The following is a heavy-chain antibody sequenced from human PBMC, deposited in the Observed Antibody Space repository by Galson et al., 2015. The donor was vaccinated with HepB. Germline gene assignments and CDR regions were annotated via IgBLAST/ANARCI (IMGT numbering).Heavy chain of an antibody. CDR3: ARWGMDAFDE. Sequence: SVKVSCKASGDTLTSYSIGWLRQAPGQGLEWMGRIIAVLDLPEYAQKFQGRVTITADRSTSTAYMELSSLRSDDTAVYFCARWGMDAFDEWGQGTKVTVSS. CDR1: GDTLTSYS. D-gene: IGHD7-27*01. J-gene: IGHJ3*01. V-gene: IGHV1-69*02. CDR2: IIAVLDLP.